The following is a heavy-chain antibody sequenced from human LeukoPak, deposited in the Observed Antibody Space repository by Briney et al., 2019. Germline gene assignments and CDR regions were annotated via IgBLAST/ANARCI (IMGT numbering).Heavy chain of an antibody. V-gene: IGHV3-33*01. Sequence: GGSLRLSCAASGFTFSSYGMHWVRQAPGKGLEWVAVIWYDGSNKYYADSVKGRFTISRDNSKNTLYLQMNGLRAEDTAVYYCARDLGYCSSTSCYIASYGMDVWGQGTTVTVSS. CDR3: ARDLGYCSSTSCYIASYGMDV. D-gene: IGHD2-2*02. CDR1: GFTFSSYG. CDR2: IWYDGSNK. J-gene: IGHJ6*02.